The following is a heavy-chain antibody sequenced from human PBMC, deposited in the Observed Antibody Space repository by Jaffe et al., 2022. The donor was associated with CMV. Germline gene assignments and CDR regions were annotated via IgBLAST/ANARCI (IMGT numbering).Heavy chain of an antibody. V-gene: IGHV1-2*02. CDR1: GYTFTGYY. CDR2: INPNSGGT. J-gene: IGHJ6*02. Sequence: QVQLVQSGAEVKKPGASVKVSCKASGYTFTGYYMHWVRQAPGQGLEWMGWINPNSGGTNYAQKFQGRVTMTRDTSISTAYMELSRLRSDDTAVYYCARDLATYYYYYGMDVWGQGTTVTVSS. CDR3: ARDLATYYYYYGMDV. D-gene: IGHD3-3*02.